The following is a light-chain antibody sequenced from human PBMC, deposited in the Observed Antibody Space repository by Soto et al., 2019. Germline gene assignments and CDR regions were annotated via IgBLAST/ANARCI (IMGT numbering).Light chain of an antibody. Sequence: EIVLTQSPGTLSLSPGERATLSCRANQSVSSSYLAWYQQKPDQAPRLLIYGASSRATGIPDRFSGSGSGTDFTLTISRLEPEDFAVYYCQQYGSSPSITFGQGTDWRL. V-gene: IGKV3-20*01. CDR1: QSVSSSY. CDR3: QQYGSSPSIT. CDR2: GAS. J-gene: IGKJ5*01.